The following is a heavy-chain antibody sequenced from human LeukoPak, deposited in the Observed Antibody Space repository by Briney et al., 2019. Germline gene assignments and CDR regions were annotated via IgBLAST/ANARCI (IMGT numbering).Heavy chain of an antibody. D-gene: IGHD1-1*01. V-gene: IGHV4-59*01. Sequence: SETLSLTCTVSGGSISTYYWSWIRQSPRKGLEWIGHIYYSGRTNYNPSLKSRVTVSVDTSKNQFSLKLSSVTAADTAVYYCARDWETGTTAGWFDPWGQGTLVTVSS. J-gene: IGHJ5*02. CDR1: GGSISTYY. CDR3: ARDWETGTTAGWFDP. CDR2: IYYSGRT.